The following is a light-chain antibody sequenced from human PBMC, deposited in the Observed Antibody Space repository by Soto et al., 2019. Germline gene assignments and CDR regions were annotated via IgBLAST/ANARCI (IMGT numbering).Light chain of an antibody. J-gene: IGKJ1*01. CDR3: LQHYIYPWT. CDR2: AAS. V-gene: IGKV1-6*01. CDR1: QAIRRD. Sequence: AIQMTQSPSSLSASVGDRVTIACRASQAIRRDLSWYQQKPGKAPKLLIYAASNLQSGVPSRFSGSGSGTDFTLTISSLQPEDFATYYCLQHYIYPWTFGQGTKVEIK.